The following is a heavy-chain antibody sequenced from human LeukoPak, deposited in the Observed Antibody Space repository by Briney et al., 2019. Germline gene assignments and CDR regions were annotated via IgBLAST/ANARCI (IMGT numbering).Heavy chain of an antibody. V-gene: IGHV3-7*01. CDR3: ARDLSGIAVAGVNDS. Sequence: GGSLRLSCAASGFTFSSYWMSWVRQAPGKGLEWVANIKQDGSEKYYVDSVKGRFTISRDNAKNSLYLQMNSLRAEDTAVYYCARDLSGIAVAGVNDSWGQGTLVTVSS. CDR2: IKQDGSEK. J-gene: IGHJ4*02. CDR1: GFTFSSYW. D-gene: IGHD6-19*01.